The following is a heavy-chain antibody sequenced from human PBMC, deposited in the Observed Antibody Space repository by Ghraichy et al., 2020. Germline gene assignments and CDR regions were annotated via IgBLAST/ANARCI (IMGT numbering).Heavy chain of an antibody. CDR1: GYNFTRYY. D-gene: IGHD4-17*01. CDR3: ARSPYGDYPDWIHP. CDR2: INPISGST. J-gene: IGHJ5*02. V-gene: IGHV1-2*02. Sequence: ASVKVSCKASGYNFTRYYMHWVRQAPGQGLEWMGWINPISGSTTYAQKFQGRVTMTRDTSISTAYLELSRLRSDDTAVYYCARSPYGDYPDWIHPWGHGTLVTVPS.